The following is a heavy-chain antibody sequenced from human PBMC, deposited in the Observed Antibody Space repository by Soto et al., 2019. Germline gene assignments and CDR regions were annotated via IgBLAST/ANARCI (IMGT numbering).Heavy chain of an antibody. D-gene: IGHD3-10*01. CDR2: IWHDGMNK. J-gene: IGHJ4*02. CDR3: ARDRGSDDPIDY. V-gene: IGHV3-33*01. CDR1: GFTFSSYG. Sequence: RLSCAASGFTFSSYGMHWVRQAPGKGLEWVAVIWHDGMNKYYADSVRGRFTISRDNSKNTLYLQMNSLRAEDTAVYYCARDRGSDDPIDYWGQGTLVTVYS.